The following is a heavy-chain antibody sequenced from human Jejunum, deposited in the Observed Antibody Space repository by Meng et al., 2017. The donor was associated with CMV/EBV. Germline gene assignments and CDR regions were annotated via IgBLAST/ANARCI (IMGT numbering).Heavy chain of an antibody. D-gene: IGHD2-21*01. CDR2: ISGNSNYL. V-gene: IGHV3-21*01. Sequence: GFALSSWNMNWVRQAPGKGLEWVSSISGNSNYLYYANSLKGRFTISRDNAKNSLYLQMDSLRAEDTAVYYCAKDLYYGDPAAFPLWGQGTMVTVSS. CDR1: GFALSSWN. CDR3: AKDLYYGDPAAFPL. J-gene: IGHJ3*01.